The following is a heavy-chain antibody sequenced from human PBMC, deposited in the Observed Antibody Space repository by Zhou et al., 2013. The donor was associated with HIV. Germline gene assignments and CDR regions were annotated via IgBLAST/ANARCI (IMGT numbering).Heavy chain of an antibody. D-gene: IGHD1-26*01. V-gene: IGHV1-69*05. J-gene: IGHJ3*02. Sequence: QVQLVQSGAEVKKPGSSVKVSCKASGGTFSSYAISWVRQAPGQGLEWMGGIIPIFGTANYAQKFQGRVTITTDESTSTAYMELSSLRSEDTAVYYCARVVSLIVGDPGAFDIWGQGTMVTVSS. CDR3: ARVVSLIVGDPGAFDI. CDR1: GGTFSSYA. CDR2: IIPIFGTA.